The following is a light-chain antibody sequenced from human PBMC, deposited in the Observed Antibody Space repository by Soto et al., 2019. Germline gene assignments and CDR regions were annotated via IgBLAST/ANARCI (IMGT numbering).Light chain of an antibody. V-gene: IGKV3-11*01. CDR3: QQRRNWPPIT. J-gene: IGKJ5*01. CDR2: DAS. Sequence: IDMTQSPATLSASPGERATLSCRSSQGVSSYLARYQQKPRQAPRLLIYDASNRATGIPARFSGSGSGTDFTLTISSVEPEDFAVSYCQQRRNWPPITFGQGTRLEIK. CDR1: QGVSSY.